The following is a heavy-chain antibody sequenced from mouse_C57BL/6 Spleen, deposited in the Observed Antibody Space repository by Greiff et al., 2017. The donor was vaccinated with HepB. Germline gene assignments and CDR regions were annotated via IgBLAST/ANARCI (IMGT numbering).Heavy chain of an antibody. CDR1: GYSITSGYY. D-gene: IGHD5-1-1*01. V-gene: IGHV3-6*01. Sequence: DVQLQESGPGLVKPSQSLSLTCSVTGYSITSGYYWNWIRQFPGNKLEWMGYISYDGSNNYNPSLKNRISITRDTSKNQFFLKLNSVTTEDTATYYCARNPSDTPFDYWGQGTTLTVSS. CDR3: ARNPSDTPFDY. CDR2: ISYDGSN. J-gene: IGHJ2*01.